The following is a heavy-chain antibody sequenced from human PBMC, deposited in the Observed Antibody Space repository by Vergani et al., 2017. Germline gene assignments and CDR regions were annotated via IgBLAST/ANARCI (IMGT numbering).Heavy chain of an antibody. Sequence: QLQLQESGPGLVKPSETLSLTCTVSGGSISSSSYYWGWIRQPPGKGLEWIGSIYYSGSTYYNPSLKSRVTISVDTSKNQFSLKPSSVTAADTAVYYCARHLAYCGGDCYPYYYGMDVWGQGTTVTVSS. J-gene: IGHJ6*02. CDR3: ARHLAYCGGDCYPYYYGMDV. CDR1: GGSISSSSYY. D-gene: IGHD2-21*02. CDR2: IYYSGST. V-gene: IGHV4-39*01.